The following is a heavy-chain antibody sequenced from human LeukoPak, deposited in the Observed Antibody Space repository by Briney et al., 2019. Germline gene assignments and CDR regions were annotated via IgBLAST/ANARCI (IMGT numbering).Heavy chain of an antibody. D-gene: IGHD3-3*01. J-gene: IGHJ4*02. CDR3: VRGGDMNYNFENSFYFDS. CDR2: IWYDGSQR. Sequence: PGGSLRLSCAVSGFTMKNFGMHWVRQAPGKGLEWVAVIWYDGSQRHYIDSVKGRFAISRENSMNTLSLEMNGLRVEDTAVYYCVRGGDMNYNFENSFYFDSWGQGALVIVSS. V-gene: IGHV3-33*01. CDR1: GFTMKNFG.